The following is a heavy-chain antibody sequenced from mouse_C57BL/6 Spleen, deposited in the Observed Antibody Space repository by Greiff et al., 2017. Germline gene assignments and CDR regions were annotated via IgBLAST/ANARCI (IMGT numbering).Heavy chain of an antibody. CDR1: GFNIKNTY. V-gene: IGHV14-3*01. D-gene: IGHD1-1*01. Sequence: VQLQQSVAELVRPGASVKLSCTASGFNIKNTYMHWVKQRPEQGLEWIGRIDPANGNTKYAPKFQGKATITADTSSNTAYLQLSSLTSEDTAIYYCARSGVYYYGSSYWYFDVWGTGTTVTVSS. J-gene: IGHJ1*03. CDR3: ARSGVYYYGSSYWYFDV. CDR2: IDPANGNT.